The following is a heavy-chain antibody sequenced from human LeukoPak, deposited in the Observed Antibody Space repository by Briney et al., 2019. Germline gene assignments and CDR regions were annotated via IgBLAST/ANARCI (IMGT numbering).Heavy chain of an antibody. Sequence: GGSLRLSCAASGFTFSSYAMSWVRQAPGKGLEWVSAISGSGGSTYYADSVKGRFTISRGNSKNTLYLQMNSLRAEDTAVYYCAKRPGYYDSSGYYFDYWGQGTLVTVSS. V-gene: IGHV3-23*01. J-gene: IGHJ4*02. D-gene: IGHD3-22*01. CDR1: GFTFSSYA. CDR2: ISGSGGST. CDR3: AKRPGYYDSSGYYFDY.